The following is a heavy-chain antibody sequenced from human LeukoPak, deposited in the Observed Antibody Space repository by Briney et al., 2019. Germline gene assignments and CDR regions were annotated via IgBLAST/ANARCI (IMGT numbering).Heavy chain of an antibody. CDR3: ARDQTYNWFDP. J-gene: IGHJ5*02. Sequence: GGSLRLSCAVSGFTVSGNYMSWVRQAPGKGLEWVSLIYSGGTTYYADSVKGRFTISRDNSKNTLYLQMNSLRAEDTAVYYCARDQTYNWFDPWGQGTLVTVSS. V-gene: IGHV3-53*05. CDR1: GFTVSGNY. CDR2: IYSGGTT.